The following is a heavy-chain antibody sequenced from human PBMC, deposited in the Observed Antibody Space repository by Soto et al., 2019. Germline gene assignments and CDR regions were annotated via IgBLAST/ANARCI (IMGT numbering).Heavy chain of an antibody. J-gene: IGHJ6*04. CDR2: IYSSGST. Sequence: PSETLSLTCTVSGGSISGDHYWSWIRQPPGKGLEWIGYIYSSGSTYYKPSLKSRVSISVDTSKKQFYMKLNSVTAADTAVYYCARNRYGMHVWGKGTTVTASS. CDR1: GGSISGDHY. V-gene: IGHV4-30-4*01. CDR3: ARNRYGMHV.